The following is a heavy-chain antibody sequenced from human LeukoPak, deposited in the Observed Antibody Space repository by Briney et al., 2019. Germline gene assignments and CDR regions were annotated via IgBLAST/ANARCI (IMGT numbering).Heavy chain of an antibody. J-gene: IGHJ6*03. V-gene: IGHV1-46*01. D-gene: IGHD6-13*01. CDR2: INPSDGRT. CDR3: ARGPGEIAAAGTGSPKYYYYMDV. CDR1: GYTFTSYY. Sequence: ASVKVSCKASGYTFTSYYMHWVRQAPGQGLEWMGIINPSDGRTTYAQKFQGRVTMTRDTSTSTVYMELSRLRSEDTAVYYCARGPGEIAAAGTGSPKYYYYMDVWGKGTTVTISS.